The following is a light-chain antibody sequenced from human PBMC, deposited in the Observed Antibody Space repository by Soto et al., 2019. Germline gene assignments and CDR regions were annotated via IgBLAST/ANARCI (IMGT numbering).Light chain of an antibody. Sequence: DIQMTPFPSSLSASVGDRVTITCRTSQNIINFLNWYQQKPGKAPNLLIYGASSLQSGDPSRFSGSGSGTDFTLTIANLQPEDFATYFCQQSYSTPYTFGQGTELEI. CDR3: QQSYSTPYT. V-gene: IGKV1-39*01. CDR2: GAS. J-gene: IGKJ2*01. CDR1: QNIINF.